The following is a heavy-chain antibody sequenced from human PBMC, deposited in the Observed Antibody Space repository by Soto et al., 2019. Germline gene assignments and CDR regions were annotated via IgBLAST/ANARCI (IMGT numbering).Heavy chain of an antibody. Sequence: ASVKLACKSAGYTLTGYDINCVLQATGQGLEWMGWMNPNSGNTGYAQKFQGRVTMTRNTSISTAYMELSSLRSEDTAVYYCASGKWLVPYFDYWGQGTLVTVSS. CDR1: GYTLTGYD. CDR3: ASGKWLVPYFDY. V-gene: IGHV1-8*01. CDR2: MNPNSGNT. J-gene: IGHJ4*02. D-gene: IGHD6-19*01.